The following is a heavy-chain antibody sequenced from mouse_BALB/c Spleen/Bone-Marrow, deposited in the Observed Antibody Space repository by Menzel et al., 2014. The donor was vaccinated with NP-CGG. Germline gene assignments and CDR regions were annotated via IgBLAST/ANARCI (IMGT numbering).Heavy chain of an antibody. Sequence: ESGGGLVQPGGSLKLSCAASGFDFSRYWMSWVRQAPGKGLEWIGEINPDSNTINYTPSLKDKFIISRDNAKNTLYLQMSKVRSEDTALYYCSRLGYYGGFAYWSQGTLVTVSA. CDR3: SRLGYYGGFAY. V-gene: IGHV4-1*02. D-gene: IGHD2-3*01. CDR1: GFDFSRYW. CDR2: INPDSNTI. J-gene: IGHJ3*01.